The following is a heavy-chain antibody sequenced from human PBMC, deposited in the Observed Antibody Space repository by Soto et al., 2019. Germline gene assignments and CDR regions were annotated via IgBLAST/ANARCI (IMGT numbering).Heavy chain of an antibody. CDR3: SKGRLSFDF. CDR1: GFIFSTYA. CDR2: VSANGDGT. V-gene: IGHV3-23*01. Sequence: HPGGSLRLSCAASGFIFSTYAMNWVRQAPGKGLEWVSFVSANGDGTFYADSVKGRFSISRDNSKNILYLQMNNLRADDTAIYFCSKGRLSFDFWGQGTLVTVSS. J-gene: IGHJ4*02.